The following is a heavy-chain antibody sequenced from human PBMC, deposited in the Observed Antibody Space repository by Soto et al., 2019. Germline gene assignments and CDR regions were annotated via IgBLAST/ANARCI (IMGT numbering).Heavy chain of an antibody. CDR3: ARGRYCLTGRCFPNWFDS. V-gene: IGHV4-30-4*01. D-gene: IGHD2-15*01. Sequence: SETLSLTCSVSGDSISTVDYFWAWIRQPPGQALEYIGYIYKSTTTYYNPSFESRVAISLDTSRSQFSLTVTSVTAADTAVYFCARGRYCLTGRCFPNWFDSWGQGTLVTVSS. J-gene: IGHJ5*01. CDR2: IYKSTTT. CDR1: GDSISTVDYF.